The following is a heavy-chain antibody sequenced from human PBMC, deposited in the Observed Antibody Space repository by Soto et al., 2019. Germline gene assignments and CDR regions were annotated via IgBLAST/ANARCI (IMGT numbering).Heavy chain of an antibody. CDR3: AKDTYSSSPYYMDV. J-gene: IGHJ6*03. CDR1: GFTFDDYA. D-gene: IGHD6-19*01. CDR2: ISWNSGNI. Sequence: EVHLVESGGGLVQPGRSLRLSCAASGFTFDDYAMHWVRQVPGKGLEWVSGISWNSGNIGYADSVKGRFTISRDNDKNSLYLQMNSLRVEDTALYFCAKDTYSSSPYYMDVWGKGTTVTVSS. V-gene: IGHV3-9*01.